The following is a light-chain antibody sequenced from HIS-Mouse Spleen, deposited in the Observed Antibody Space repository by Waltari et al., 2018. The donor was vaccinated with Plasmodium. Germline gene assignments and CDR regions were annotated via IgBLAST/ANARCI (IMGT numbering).Light chain of an antibody. CDR3: QQYNNWSFT. J-gene: IGKJ3*01. CDR1: QSVSSN. V-gene: IGKV3-15*01. Sequence: EIVMTQSPAPLSVSPGGRATLSCRASQSVSSNLAWYQQKPGQAPRLLIYGASTRATGIPARFSGSGSGTEFTLTISSLQSEDFAVYYCQQYNNWSFTFGPGTKVDIK. CDR2: GAS.